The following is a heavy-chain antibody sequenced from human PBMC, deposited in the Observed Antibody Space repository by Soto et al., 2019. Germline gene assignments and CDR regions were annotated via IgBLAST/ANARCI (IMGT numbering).Heavy chain of an antibody. V-gene: IGHV4-39*01. D-gene: IGHD5-18*01. J-gene: IGHJ4*02. Sequence: KTSETLSLTCTVSGGSISSSSYYWGWIRQPPGKGLEWIGSIYYSGSTYYNPSLKSRVTISVDTSKNQFSLKLSSVTAADTAVYYCARRLGVGYSYGAFDYWGQGTLVTVSS. CDR3: ARRLGVGYSYGAFDY. CDR2: IYYSGST. CDR1: GGSISSSSYY.